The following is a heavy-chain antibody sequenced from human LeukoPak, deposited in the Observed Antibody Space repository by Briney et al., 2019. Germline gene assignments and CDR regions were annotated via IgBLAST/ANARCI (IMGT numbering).Heavy chain of an antibody. D-gene: IGHD1-1*01. J-gene: IGHJ4*02. Sequence: TGESLKISCKGSGYRFTNYWIGWVRQMPGKGLEWMGRIDPSDSFTNYSPSFQGHVTISIDKAISTAYLHWSSLKASDSAVYYCARDQNDDTEIVDYWGQGTLVTVSS. CDR2: IDPSDSFT. CDR3: ARDQNDDTEIVDY. CDR1: GYRFTNYW. V-gene: IGHV5-10-1*01.